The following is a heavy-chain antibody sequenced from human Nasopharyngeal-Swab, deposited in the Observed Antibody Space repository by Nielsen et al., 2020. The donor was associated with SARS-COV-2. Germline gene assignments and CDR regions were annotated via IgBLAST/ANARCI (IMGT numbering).Heavy chain of an antibody. D-gene: IGHD4-17*01. CDR2: ISGSGGNE. Sequence: VRQAPGTGLEYVSSISGSGGNEYYAESVKGRFTISRDNSKNTLYLQMNSLRAEDTAIYYCAKDRDDYGDYWGSETFHFDHWGQGTLVTVSS. CDR3: AKDRDDYGDYWGSETFHFDH. J-gene: IGHJ4*02. V-gene: IGHV3-23*01.